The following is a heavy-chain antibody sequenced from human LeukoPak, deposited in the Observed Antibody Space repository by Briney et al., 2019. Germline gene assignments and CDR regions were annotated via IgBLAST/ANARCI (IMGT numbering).Heavy chain of an antibody. D-gene: IGHD2-2*01. CDR1: GYTFTSYD. V-gene: IGHV1-8*03. J-gene: IGHJ6*03. CDR3: ARGRIPAAMTGYYYYYMDV. Sequence: ASVKVSCKASGYTFTSYDINWVRQATGQGLEWMGWMNPNSGNTGYAQKFQGRVTITRNTSISTAYMELSSLRSEDTAVYYCARGRIPAAMTGYYYYYMDVWGKGTTVTVSS. CDR2: MNPNSGNT.